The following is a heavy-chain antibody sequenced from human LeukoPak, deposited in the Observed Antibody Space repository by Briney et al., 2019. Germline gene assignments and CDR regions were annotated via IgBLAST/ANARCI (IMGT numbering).Heavy chain of an antibody. D-gene: IGHD2-21*02. Sequence: GGSLRLSCAASGFTFSSYTMNWVRQAPGQGLEWVSSISSSSSTYIFYADSVKGRFTISRDNAKNSLYLQMNSLRAEDTAVYYCAKTGGRGDPFDYWGQGTLVTVSS. V-gene: IGHV3-21*01. CDR2: ISSSSSTYI. J-gene: IGHJ4*02. CDR1: GFTFSSYT. CDR3: AKTGGRGDPFDY.